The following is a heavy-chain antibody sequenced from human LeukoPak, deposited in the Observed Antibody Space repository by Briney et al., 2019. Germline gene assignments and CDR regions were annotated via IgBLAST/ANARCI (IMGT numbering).Heavy chain of an antibody. CDR3: ARDKEDGSGRGLNYYYYYYMDV. Sequence: ASVKVSCKASGYTFTGYYMHWVRQAPGQRLEWMGWINPNSGGTNYAQKFQGRVTMTRDTSISTAYMELSRLRSDDTAVYYCARDKEDGSGRGLNYYYYYYMDVWGKGTTVTVSS. CDR1: GYTFTGYY. D-gene: IGHD3-10*01. V-gene: IGHV1-2*02. J-gene: IGHJ6*03. CDR2: INPNSGGT.